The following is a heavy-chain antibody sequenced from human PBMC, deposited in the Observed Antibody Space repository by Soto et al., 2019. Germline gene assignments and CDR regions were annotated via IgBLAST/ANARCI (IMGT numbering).Heavy chain of an antibody. Sequence: ASVKVSCKASGYTFTGYYMHWVRQAPGQGLEWMGWINPNSGGTNYAQKFQGWVTMTRDTSISTAYMELSRLRSDDTAVYYGARGEDIVVVVAATAFDIWGQGTMVTVSS. D-gene: IGHD2-15*01. CDR2: INPNSGGT. J-gene: IGHJ3*02. CDR3: ARGEDIVVVVAATAFDI. CDR1: GYTFTGYY. V-gene: IGHV1-2*04.